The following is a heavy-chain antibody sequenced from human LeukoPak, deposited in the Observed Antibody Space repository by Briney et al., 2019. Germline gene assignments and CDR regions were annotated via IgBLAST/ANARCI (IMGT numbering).Heavy chain of an antibody. D-gene: IGHD2-2*01. CDR3: AREVPWAMSIFDP. V-gene: IGHV3-74*01. CDR1: GFTFSSYW. Sequence: GGSLRLSCAASGFTFSSYWMHWVCQAPGKGLVWVSRINSDGSSTSYADSVKGRFTISRDNAKNTLYLQMNSLRAEDTAVYYCAREVPWAMSIFDPWGQGTLVTVSS. J-gene: IGHJ5*02. CDR2: INSDGSST.